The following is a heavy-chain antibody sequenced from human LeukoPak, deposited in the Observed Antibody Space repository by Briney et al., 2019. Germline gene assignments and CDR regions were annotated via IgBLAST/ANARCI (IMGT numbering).Heavy chain of an antibody. CDR2: ISGSGGST. CDR1: GFTFSSHA. CDR3: ASLTLPLSSGWIYYFDY. Sequence: PGGSLRLSCAASGFTFSSHAMSWVRQAPGKGLEWVSAISGSGGSTYYADSVKGRFTISRDNSKNTLYLQMNSLRAEDTAVYYCASLTLPLSSGWIYYFDYWGQGTLVTVSS. V-gene: IGHV3-23*01. J-gene: IGHJ4*02. D-gene: IGHD6-19*01.